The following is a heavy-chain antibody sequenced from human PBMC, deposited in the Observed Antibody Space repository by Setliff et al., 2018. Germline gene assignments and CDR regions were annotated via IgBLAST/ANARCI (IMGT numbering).Heavy chain of an antibody. CDR3: ARTCSGSGCYAGLES. J-gene: IGHJ4*02. CDR1: GFTFSTYR. V-gene: IGHV3-33*08. Sequence: GGSLRLSCAASGFTFSTYRMHWVHQAPGKGLEWVAVIWDDGVKKYHADSVKGRFTISRDNSKNTLYLQMNSLRPEDTAVYYCARTCSGSGCYAGLESWGQGTPVTVSS. D-gene: IGHD2-15*01. CDR2: IWDDGVKK.